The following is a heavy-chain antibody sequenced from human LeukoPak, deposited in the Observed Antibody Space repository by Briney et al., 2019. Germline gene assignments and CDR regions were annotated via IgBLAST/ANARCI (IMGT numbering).Heavy chain of an antibody. CDR2: ISSDGNNE. J-gene: IGHJ4*02. V-gene: IGHV3-30*18. CDR1: GFTFSRYG. D-gene: IGHD6-19*01. CDR3: AKVGSGWPGYYFDY. Sequence: GGSLRLSCAASGFTFSRYGMHWVRQAPGKGLEWVALISSDGNNEYYADSVKGRFTISRDNSKNTLYLQMGSLRGEDMAVYYCAKVGSGWPGYYFDYWGQGTLVTVSS.